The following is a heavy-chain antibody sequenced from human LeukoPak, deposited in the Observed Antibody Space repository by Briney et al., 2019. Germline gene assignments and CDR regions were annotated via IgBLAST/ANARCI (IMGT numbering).Heavy chain of an antibody. CDR1: GFTFSDYY. V-gene: IGHV3-11*01. CDR2: ISSSGTTI. Sequence: GGSLRLSCAASGFTFSDYYMSWTRQAPGKGLEWVSYISSSGTTIYYTDSVKGRFTISRDNAKNSLYLQMNSLRAEDTAVYYCARGIRQYAKSYFDYWGQGSLVTVSS. CDR3: ARGIRQYAKSYFDY. J-gene: IGHJ4*02. D-gene: IGHD4-11*01.